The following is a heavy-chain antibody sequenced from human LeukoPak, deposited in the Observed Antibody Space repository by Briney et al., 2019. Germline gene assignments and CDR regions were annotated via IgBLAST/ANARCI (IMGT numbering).Heavy chain of an antibody. CDR3: ARDLSDYGMYYFDY. CDR1: GYTFTSYA. Sequence: SVKVSCKASGYTFTSYAISWVRLAPGQGLEWMGGIIPISGTANYAQKFQGRVTITADESTSTAYMDLNSLRSEDTAVYYCARDLSDYGMYYFDYWGQGTLVTVSS. D-gene: IGHD4/OR15-4a*01. V-gene: IGHV1-69*13. J-gene: IGHJ4*02. CDR2: IIPISGTA.